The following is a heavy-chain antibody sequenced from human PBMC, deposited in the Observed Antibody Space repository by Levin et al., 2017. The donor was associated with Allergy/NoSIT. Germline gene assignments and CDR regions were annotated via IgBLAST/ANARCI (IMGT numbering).Heavy chain of an antibody. CDR2: INYSGTT. Sequence: SQTLSLTCTVSGASISSGDYYWTWIRQRPGKGLEWIGYINYSGTTYFHPSLESRLTMSVDTSKNQFSLELSSVTAADTAVYYCARARLLRGIIKHWFDPWGQGTLVTVSP. J-gene: IGHJ5*02. V-gene: IGHV4-30-4*01. CDR1: GASISSGDYY. CDR3: ARARLLRGIIKHWFDP. D-gene: IGHD3-10*01.